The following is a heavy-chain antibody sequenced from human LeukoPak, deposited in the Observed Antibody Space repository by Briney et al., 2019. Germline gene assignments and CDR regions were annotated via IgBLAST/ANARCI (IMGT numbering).Heavy chain of an antibody. V-gene: IGHV1-18*01. CDR2: ISAYNGNT. CDR1: GYTFTSYG. CDR3: ARDHRRYYYDSSGYPLGWDY. J-gene: IGHJ4*02. Sequence: GASVTVSCKASGYTFTSYGISWVRQAPGQGLEWMGWISAYNGNTNYAQKLQGRVTMTTDTSTSTAYMELRSLRSDDTAVYYCARDHRRYYYDSSGYPLGWDYWGQGTLVTVSS. D-gene: IGHD3-22*01.